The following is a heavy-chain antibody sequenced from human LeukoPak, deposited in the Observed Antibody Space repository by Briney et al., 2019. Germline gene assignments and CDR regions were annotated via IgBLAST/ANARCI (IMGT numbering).Heavy chain of an antibody. CDR1: GFTFSSYE. CDR2: ISSSGSSI. J-gene: IGHJ4*02. V-gene: IGHV3-48*03. D-gene: IGHD1-26*01. Sequence: GGSLRLSCAASGFTFSSYEMNWVRQAPGKGLEWISYISSSGSSIYYADSVKGRFTISRDNSKNTLYLQMSSLRAEDTAVYYCVKDLSGSYAFDYWGQGTLVTVSS. CDR3: VKDLSGSYAFDY.